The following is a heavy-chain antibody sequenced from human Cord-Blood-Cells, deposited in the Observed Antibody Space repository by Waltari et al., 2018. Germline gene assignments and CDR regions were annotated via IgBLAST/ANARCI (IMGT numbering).Heavy chain of an antibody. D-gene: IGHD6-19*01. Sequence: QVQLVQSGAEVKKPGASVKVSCKASGYTFTSYDINWVRQATGQGLEWMGWMNPKSGNTGDARKFQGRVTINRNTSRSTAYMELSSLRSEDTAVYYCARVPVGGTAAFDIWGQGTMVTVSS. CDR3: ARVPVGGTAAFDI. CDR2: MNPKSGNT. V-gene: IGHV1-8*03. CDR1: GYTFTSYD. J-gene: IGHJ3*02.